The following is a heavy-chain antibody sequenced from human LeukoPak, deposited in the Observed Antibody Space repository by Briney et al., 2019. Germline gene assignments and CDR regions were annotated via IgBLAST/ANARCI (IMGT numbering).Heavy chain of an antibody. V-gene: IGHV3-23*01. J-gene: IGHJ3*02. CDR2: RSGSGGST. Sequence: GGSLRLSCAASGFTFSSYGMNWVRQAPGKGLEWVSGRSGSGGSTYYADSVKGRFTISRDNSKNTLYLQMNSLRAEDTAVYYCAKEGPGAFDIWGQGTMVTVSS. CDR1: GFTFSSYG. CDR3: AKEGPGAFDI.